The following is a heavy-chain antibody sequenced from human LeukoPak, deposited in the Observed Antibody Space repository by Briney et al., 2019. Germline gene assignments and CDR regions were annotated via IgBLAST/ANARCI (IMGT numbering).Heavy chain of an antibody. Sequence: QPGRSPRLSCAASGFTFDDYAMHWVRHAPGKGLEWVSGISWNSGSIGYADSVKGRFTISRDNAKNSLYLQMNSLRAEDTALYYCAKDMGACCGGDCFHFDYWGQGTLVTVSS. V-gene: IGHV3-9*01. D-gene: IGHD2-21*02. CDR1: GFTFDDYA. CDR3: AKDMGACCGGDCFHFDY. J-gene: IGHJ4*02. CDR2: ISWNSGSI.